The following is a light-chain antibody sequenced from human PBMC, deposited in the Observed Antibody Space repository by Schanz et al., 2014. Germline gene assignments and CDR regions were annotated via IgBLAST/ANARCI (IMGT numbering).Light chain of an antibody. CDR1: DVGGYNY. CDR2: DVS. CDR3: SSYAGSNSFVV. Sequence: QSALTQPPSASGSPGQSVTISCTGTDVGGYNYVSWYQRHPGTAPNLMIYDVSKRPSAVPDRFSGSKSGNTASLTVSGLQAEDEADYYCSSYAGSNSFVVFGGGTKLTVL. V-gene: IGLV2-8*01. J-gene: IGLJ2*01.